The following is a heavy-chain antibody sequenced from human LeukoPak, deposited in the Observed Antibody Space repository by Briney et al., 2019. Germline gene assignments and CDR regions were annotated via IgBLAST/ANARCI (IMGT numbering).Heavy chain of an antibody. CDR2: IIPIFGTA. CDR3: ASNGIAVAGTLHWYFDL. V-gene: IGHV1-69*06. D-gene: IGHD6-19*01. J-gene: IGHJ2*01. CDR1: GYTFTSYD. Sequence: ASVKVSCKASGYTFTSYDINWVRQATGQGLEWMGGIIPIFGTANYAQKFQGRVTITADKSTSTAYMELSSLRSEDTAVYYCASNGIAVAGTLHWYFDLWGRGTLVTVSS.